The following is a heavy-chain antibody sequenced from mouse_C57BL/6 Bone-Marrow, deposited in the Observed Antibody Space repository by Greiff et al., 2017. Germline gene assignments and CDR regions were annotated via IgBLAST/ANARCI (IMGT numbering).Heavy chain of an antibody. CDR1: GYSITSYY. CDR3: ARSGYGSSYLWYFDY. J-gene: IGHJ2*01. V-gene: IGHV3-8*01. Sequence: EVKLQESGPGLAKPSQTLSLTCSVTGYSITSYYWNWIRKFPGNKLEYMGYISYSGSTYYNPSLKSRISITRDTSKNQYYLQLNSVTTEDTATYYCARSGYGSSYLWYFDYWGQGTTLTVSS. CDR2: ISYSGST. D-gene: IGHD1-1*01.